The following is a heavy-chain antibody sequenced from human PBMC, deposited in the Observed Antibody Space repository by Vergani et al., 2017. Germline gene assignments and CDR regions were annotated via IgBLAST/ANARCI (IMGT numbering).Heavy chain of an antibody. CDR1: GFTFSSYS. Sequence: EVQLVESGGGLVKPGGSLRLSCAASGFTFSSYSMNWVRQAPGKGLEWVSSISSSSSYIYYADSVKGRFTISRDNAKNSLYLQMNSLRAEDTAVYYCAKGPYIVVVPAADGGFFDYWGQGTLVTVSS. CDR2: ISSSSSYI. J-gene: IGHJ4*02. CDR3: AKGPYIVVVPAADGGFFDY. V-gene: IGHV3-21*04. D-gene: IGHD2-2*01.